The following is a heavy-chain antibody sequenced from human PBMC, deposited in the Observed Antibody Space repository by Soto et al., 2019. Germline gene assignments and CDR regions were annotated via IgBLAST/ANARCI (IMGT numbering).Heavy chain of an antibody. Sequence: QVQLVESGGGVVQPGRSLRLSCAASGFTFSSYAMHWVRQAPGKGLEWVAVISYDGSNKYYADSVKGRFTISRDNSKNTLYLQMNSLRAEDTAVYYCATGLNSLNVLWGQGTLVTVSS. CDR1: GFTFSSYA. V-gene: IGHV3-30-3*01. J-gene: IGHJ4*02. CDR3: ATGLNSLNVL. CDR2: ISYDGSNK. D-gene: IGHD1-1*01.